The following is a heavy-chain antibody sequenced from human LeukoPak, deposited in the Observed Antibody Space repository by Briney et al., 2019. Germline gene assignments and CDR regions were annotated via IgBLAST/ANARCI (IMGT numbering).Heavy chain of an antibody. CDR3: ARDRVGAPGLCDY. D-gene: IGHD1-26*01. CDR1: GGTFSSYA. CDR2: IIPIFGTA. V-gene: IGHV1-69*06. Sequence: GASVKVSCKASGGTFSSYAISWVRQAPGQGLEWMGGIIPIFGTANYAQKFQGRVTITADKSTSTAYMELSSLRSEDTAVYYCARDRVGAPGLCDYWGQGTLVTVSS. J-gene: IGHJ4*02.